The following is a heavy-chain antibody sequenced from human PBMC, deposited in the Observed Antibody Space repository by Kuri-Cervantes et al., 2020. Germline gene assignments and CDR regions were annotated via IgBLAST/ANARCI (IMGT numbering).Heavy chain of an antibody. V-gene: IGHV4-34*01. D-gene: IGHD3-3*01. CDR2: INHSGST. Sequence: SETLSLTCAVYGGSFSGYYWSWIRQPPGKGLEWIGEINHSGSTNYNPSLKSRVTISVDTSKNQFSLKLSSVTAADTAVYYCARIHRFTIFGAVIPHPRWFDPWGQGTLVTVSS. J-gene: IGHJ5*02. CDR3: ARIHRFTIFGAVIPHPRWFDP. CDR1: GGSFSGYY.